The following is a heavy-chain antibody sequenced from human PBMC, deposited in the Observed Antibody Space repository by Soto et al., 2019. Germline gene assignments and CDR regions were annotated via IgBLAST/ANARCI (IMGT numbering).Heavy chain of an antibody. J-gene: IGHJ3*02. CDR2: IWYDGSNK. D-gene: IGHD6-13*01. V-gene: IGHV3-33*01. CDR3: AREGWRSSWVGGAFDI. Sequence: QVQLVESGGGVVQPGRSLRLSCAASGFTFSSYGMHWVRQAPGKGLEWVAVIWYDGSNKYYADSVKGRFTISRDNSKNTLYLQMNSLRAEDTAVYYCAREGWRSSWVGGAFDIWGQGTMVTVSS. CDR1: GFTFSSYG.